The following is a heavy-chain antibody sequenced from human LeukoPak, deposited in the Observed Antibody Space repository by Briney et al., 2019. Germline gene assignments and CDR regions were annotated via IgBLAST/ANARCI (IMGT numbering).Heavy chain of an antibody. CDR3: AKGSYYDSSGSFYFDY. Sequence: GGSLRLSCAASGFTFSSYAMSWVRQAPGKGLEWVSGISGSGDNTYYADSVKGRFTISRDNSRNTLYVQVNSLGTEDTAAYYCAKGSYYDSSGSFYFDYWGQGTPVTVSS. CDR2: ISGSGDNT. D-gene: IGHD3-22*01. J-gene: IGHJ4*02. V-gene: IGHV3-23*01. CDR1: GFTFSSYA.